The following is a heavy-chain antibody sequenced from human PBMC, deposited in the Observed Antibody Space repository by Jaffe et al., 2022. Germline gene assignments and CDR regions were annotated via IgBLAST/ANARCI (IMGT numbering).Heavy chain of an antibody. CDR3: VKDISAGDTAVVPTAMALGH. Sequence: EVQLVESGGGLVQPGRSLRLACEASGFTFDDFALHWVRQGPGKGLEWVSSVSWNSGIIGYAKSVKGRFTISRDNAKKSLFLQMNSLRPEDTAVYHCVKDISAGDTAVVPTAMALGHWGQGTLVTVSS. CDR1: GFTFDDFA. V-gene: IGHV3-9*01. J-gene: IGHJ4*02. CDR2: VSWNSGII. D-gene: IGHD2-2*01.